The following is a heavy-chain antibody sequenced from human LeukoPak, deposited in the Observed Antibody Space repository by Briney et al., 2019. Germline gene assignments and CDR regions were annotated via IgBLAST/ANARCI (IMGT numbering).Heavy chain of an antibody. D-gene: IGHD5-18*01. Sequence: PSETLSLTCAVYGGSFSGYYWSWIRQPPGKGLEWIGEINHSGSTNYNPSLKRRVTISVDTSKNQFSLKLSSVTAADTAVYYCARADTAMGKFDYWGQGTLVTVSS. CDR1: GGSFSGYY. CDR3: ARADTAMGKFDY. V-gene: IGHV4-34*01. J-gene: IGHJ4*02. CDR2: INHSGST.